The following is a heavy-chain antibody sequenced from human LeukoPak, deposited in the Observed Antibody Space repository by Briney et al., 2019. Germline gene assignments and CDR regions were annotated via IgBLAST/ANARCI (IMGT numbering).Heavy chain of an antibody. V-gene: IGHV5-10-1*01. CDR1: GYRCTSYW. J-gene: IGHJ4*02. CDR3: ARMGGLYCSSMSCLDY. CDR2: IDPSDSYT. Sequence: GESLKISCKDSGYRCTSYWISWVRQMPGKGLEWMGRIDPSDSYTNYSPSFQGHVTISADKSISTAYLQWSSLKASDTAMYYCARMGGLYCSSMSCLDYWGQGTLVTVSS. D-gene: IGHD2-2*01.